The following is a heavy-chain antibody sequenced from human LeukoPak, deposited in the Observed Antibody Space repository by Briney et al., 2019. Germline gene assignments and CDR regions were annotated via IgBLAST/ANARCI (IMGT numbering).Heavy chain of an antibody. Sequence: GGSLRLSCAASGFTFDDYAMHWVRQAPGKGLEWVSGISWNSGSIGYADSVKGRFTISRDNAKNSLYLQMNSLRAEDTALYYCAKDIGSSSWYYEGMDYWGQGTLVTVSS. D-gene: IGHD6-13*01. J-gene: IGHJ4*02. CDR3: AKDIGSSSWYYEGMDY. CDR2: ISWNSGSI. CDR1: GFTFDDYA. V-gene: IGHV3-9*01.